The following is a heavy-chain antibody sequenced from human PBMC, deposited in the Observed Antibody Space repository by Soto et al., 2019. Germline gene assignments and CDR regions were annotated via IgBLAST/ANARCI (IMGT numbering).Heavy chain of an antibody. D-gene: IGHD6-19*01. CDR3: ARSALAGTRFDY. CDR1: GGSISSSNC. Sequence: SETLSLTCAVSGGSISSSNCWSWVRQPPGKGLEWIGEIYHSGSTNYNPSLKTRVTISVDKSKNQFSLKLNSVTAADTAVYYCARSALAGTRFDYWGQGTLVTVS. J-gene: IGHJ4*02. CDR2: IYHSGST. V-gene: IGHV4-4*02.